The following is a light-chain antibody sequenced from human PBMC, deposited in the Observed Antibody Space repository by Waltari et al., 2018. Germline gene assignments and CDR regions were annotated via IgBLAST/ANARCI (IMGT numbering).Light chain of an antibody. Sequence: QSALTQSDSVSGSPGQSITISCTGTSSDIGGYNYVSWYQHHPGEAPKLMISDVSTRPSGVSNRFSGSKSGNTASLTISGLQAEDEAEYYCSSYSSRTTLVAFGGGTKLTVL. CDR1: SSDIGGYNY. V-gene: IGLV2-14*01. CDR3: SSYSSRTTLVA. CDR2: DVS. J-gene: IGLJ2*01.